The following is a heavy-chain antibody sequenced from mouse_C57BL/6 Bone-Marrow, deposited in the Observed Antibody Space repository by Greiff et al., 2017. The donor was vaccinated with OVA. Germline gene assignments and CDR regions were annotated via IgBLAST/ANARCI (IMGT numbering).Heavy chain of an antibody. Sequence: VQLQQSGPELVKPGASVKISCKASGYAFSSSWMNWVKQRPGKGLEWLGRIYPGDGDTNYNGKFKGKATLTADKSSSTAYMQLSSLTSEDSAVYFCARGGTAQGYWGQGTTLTVSS. CDR1: GYAFSSSW. D-gene: IGHD3-2*02. CDR3: ARGGTAQGY. J-gene: IGHJ2*01. V-gene: IGHV1-82*01. CDR2: IYPGDGDT.